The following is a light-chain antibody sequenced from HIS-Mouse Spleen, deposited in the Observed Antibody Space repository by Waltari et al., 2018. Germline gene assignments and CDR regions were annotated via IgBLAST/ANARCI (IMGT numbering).Light chain of an antibody. Sequence: QSALTQPPSASGSPGQSVTISCTGTSSDVGGYNHVPWHHQHPGKAPKLMIYEVSKRPSGVPDRFSGSKSGNTASLTVSGLQAEDEADYYCSSYAGSNNSLYVFGTGTKVTVL. CDR2: EVS. CDR1: SSDVGGYNH. V-gene: IGLV2-8*01. CDR3: SSYAGSNNSLYV. J-gene: IGLJ1*01.